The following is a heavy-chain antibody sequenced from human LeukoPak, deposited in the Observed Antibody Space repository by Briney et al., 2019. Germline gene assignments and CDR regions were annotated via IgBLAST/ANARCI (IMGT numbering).Heavy chain of an antibody. Sequence: ASVKVSCKASGYTFTNFDINWVRQATGQGLEWMGWMNPNTGNAGYAQKFQGRVTMTEDTSTDTAYMELSSLRSEDTAVYYCATDLPTRIAAAGTRHDAFDIWGQGTMVTVSS. CDR3: ATDLPTRIAAAGTRHDAFDI. CDR1: GYTFTNFD. CDR2: MNPNTGNA. V-gene: IGHV1-8*02. D-gene: IGHD6-13*01. J-gene: IGHJ3*02.